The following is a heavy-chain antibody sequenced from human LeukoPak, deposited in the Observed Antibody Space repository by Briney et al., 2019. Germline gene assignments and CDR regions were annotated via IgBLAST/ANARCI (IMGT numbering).Heavy chain of an antibody. J-gene: IGHJ6*02. CDR3: ARDRGSGSQSLEGYYYYGMDV. CDR1: GDSVSSNSAA. Sequence: SQTLSLTCAISGDSVSSNSAAWNWIRQSPSRGLEWLGRTYYRSKWYNDYAVSVKSRITINPDTSKNQFSLQLNSVTPEDTAVYYCARDRGSGSQSLEGYYYYGMDVWGQGTTVTVSS. CDR2: TYYRSKWYN. V-gene: IGHV6-1*01. D-gene: IGHD3-10*01.